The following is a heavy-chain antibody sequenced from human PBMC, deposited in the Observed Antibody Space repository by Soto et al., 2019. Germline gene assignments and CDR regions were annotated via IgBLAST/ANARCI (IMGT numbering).Heavy chain of an antibody. D-gene: IGHD2-15*01. V-gene: IGHV4-59*01. Sequence: SETLSLTCTVSGGSISSYYWSWIRQPPWKGLEWIGYIYYSGSTNYNPSLKSRVTISVDTSKNQFSLKLSSVTAADTAVYYCARAPGYCSGGSCYSSYYYGMDVWGQGTTVTVSS. J-gene: IGHJ6*02. CDR1: GGSISSYY. CDR2: IYYSGST. CDR3: ARAPGYCSGGSCYSSYYYGMDV.